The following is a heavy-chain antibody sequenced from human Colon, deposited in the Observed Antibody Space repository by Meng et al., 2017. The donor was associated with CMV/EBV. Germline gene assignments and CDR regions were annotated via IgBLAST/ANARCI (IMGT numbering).Heavy chain of an antibody. J-gene: IGHJ4*02. CDR3: AHRGDGDYVFDF. D-gene: IGHD4-17*01. CDR2: IYWDDDK. Sequence: QIPLEESGPALVKPTRTLPLLASFSGFPPHPRGVGVGWIRQPPGKTLEWLPLIYWDDDKRSSPSLKNRLTTTKDTSKNQVVLTMTNMDPGDTGTYYGAHRGDGDYVFDFWGQGALVTVSS. CDR1: GFPPHPRGVG. V-gene: IGHV2-5*02.